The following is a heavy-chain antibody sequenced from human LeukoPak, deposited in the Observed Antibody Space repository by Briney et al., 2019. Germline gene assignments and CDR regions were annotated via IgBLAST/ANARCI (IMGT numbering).Heavy chain of an antibody. V-gene: IGHV1-46*01. CDR1: GYTFTSYY. Sequence: ASVKVSCKASGYTFTSYYTHWVRQAPGQGLEWMGIINPSGGSTSYAQKFQGRVTMTRDTSTSTVYMELNSLRSEDTAVYYCARLIGDYYDNSRSSYWHGHLDYWGQGALVTVSS. CDR2: INPSGGST. D-gene: IGHD3-22*01. J-gene: IGHJ4*02. CDR3: ARLIGDYYDNSRSSYWHGHLDY.